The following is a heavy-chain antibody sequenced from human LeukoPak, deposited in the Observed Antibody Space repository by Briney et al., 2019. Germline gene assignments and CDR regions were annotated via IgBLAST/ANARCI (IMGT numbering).Heavy chain of an antibody. Sequence: GSLRLSCAASGFLFSSFEVNWVRQAPGKGLEWVSYISSSGITIYYADSVKGRFTISRDNAKNSLYLQMNSLRAEDTAVYYCARDYGGSSPFNYWGQGTLVTVSS. D-gene: IGHD4-23*01. V-gene: IGHV3-48*03. CDR3: ARDYGGSSPFNY. CDR1: GFLFSSFE. CDR2: ISSSGITI. J-gene: IGHJ4*02.